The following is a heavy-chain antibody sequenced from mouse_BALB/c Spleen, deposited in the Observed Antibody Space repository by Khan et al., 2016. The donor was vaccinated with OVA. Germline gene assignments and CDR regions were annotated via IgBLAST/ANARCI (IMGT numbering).Heavy chain of an antibody. J-gene: IGHJ2*01. Sequence: EVELVESGPGLVKPSQSLSLTCTVTGYSITSDYAWNWIRQFPGNKLEWMGYISYSGRTSYNPSLKSRISITRDTSKNQFFLQLNSVTTEDTATYDCARSVTITTVVATDFGYWGQGTTLTVSS. CDR2: ISYSGRT. D-gene: IGHD1-1*01. V-gene: IGHV3-2*02. CDR3: ARSVTITTVVATDFGY. CDR1: GYSITSDYA.